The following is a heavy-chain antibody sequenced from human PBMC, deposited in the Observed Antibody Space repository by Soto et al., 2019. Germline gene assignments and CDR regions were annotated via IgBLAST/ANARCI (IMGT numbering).Heavy chain of an antibody. CDR1: GYTFTSYG. CDR3: ARVPHDYGVYAAFDI. V-gene: IGHV1-18*01. D-gene: IGHD4-17*01. Sequence: GASVKVSCKASGYTFTSYGISWVRQAPGQGLEWMGWISAYNGNTNYAQKLQGRVTMTTDTSTSTAYMELRSLRSDDTAVYYCARVPHDYGVYAAFDIWGQGTMVTVAS. CDR2: ISAYNGNT. J-gene: IGHJ3*02.